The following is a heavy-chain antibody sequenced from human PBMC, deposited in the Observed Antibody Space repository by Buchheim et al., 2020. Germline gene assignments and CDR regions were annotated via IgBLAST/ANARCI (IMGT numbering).Heavy chain of an antibody. J-gene: IGHJ6*02. Sequence: VQLVESGGGLLKPGESLRLSCAGSGFTFSSYAMHWVRQAPGKGLEWVAVISYDGSNKYYADSVKGRFTISRDNSKNTLYLQMNSLRAEDTAVYYCARGLANYDFWSGYYYYYGMDVWGQGTT. CDR2: ISYDGSNK. CDR3: ARGLANYDFWSGYYYYYGMDV. V-gene: IGHV3-30-3*01. CDR1: GFTFSSYA. D-gene: IGHD3-3*01.